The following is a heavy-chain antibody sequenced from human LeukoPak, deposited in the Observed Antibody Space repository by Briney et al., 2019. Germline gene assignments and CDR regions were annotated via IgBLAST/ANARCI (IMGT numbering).Heavy chain of an antibody. J-gene: IGHJ4*02. CDR3: LRDLNWSLDQ. Sequence: GGPLRLSCAASGFTFSNYMMHWVRQAPGKGLVWVSRTKSDGITITYADSVKGRFTISRDNAKSTLYLQMNSLRAEDTDVYYCLRDLNWSLDQWGQGTLVAVSS. D-gene: IGHD1-20*01. CDR2: TKSDGITI. V-gene: IGHV3-74*01. CDR1: GFTFSNYM.